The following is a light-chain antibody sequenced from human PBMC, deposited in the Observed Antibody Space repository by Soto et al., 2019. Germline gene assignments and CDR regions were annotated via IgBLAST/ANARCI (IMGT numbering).Light chain of an antibody. Sequence: DIVMTQSPATLSVSPGERATRACRASQSVSSNLAWYQRKPGQAPRLLIYGASTRGTGITASLSGSGSGTEFTLTISSLKYEDFAVYYCQQYNNYPPINFGQGTGPEIK. CDR1: QSVSSN. CDR3: QQYNNYPPIN. V-gene: IGKV3-15*01. J-gene: IGKJ5*01. CDR2: GAS.